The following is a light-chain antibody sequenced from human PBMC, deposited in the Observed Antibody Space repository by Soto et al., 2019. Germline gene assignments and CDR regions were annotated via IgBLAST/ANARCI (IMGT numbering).Light chain of an antibody. Sequence: EIVLTQSPPTLSLSPGERATLSCRASQSVGNNLAWYQQKRGQAPGLLIYEASTRATGIPARFSGSGSGTDFTLTTSRLEPEDFAVYYCQHYGRSRTFGQGTKV. CDR1: QSVGNN. V-gene: IGKV3-20*01. CDR2: EAS. J-gene: IGKJ1*01. CDR3: QHYGRSRT.